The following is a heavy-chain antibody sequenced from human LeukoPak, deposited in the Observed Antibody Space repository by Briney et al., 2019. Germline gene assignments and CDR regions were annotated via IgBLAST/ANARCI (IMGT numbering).Heavy chain of an antibody. J-gene: IGHJ6*02. Sequence: SETLSLTCAVSGGSIKSNNWWSWVRQPPGKGLEWIGYMYYSGSTNYNPSLKSRVTISVDMSKNQFSLKLSSVTAADTAIYYCARSREYYYGMDVWGQGTTVIVSS. CDR1: GGSIKSNNW. CDR2: MYYSGST. CDR3: ARSREYYYGMDV. V-gene: IGHV4-4*02.